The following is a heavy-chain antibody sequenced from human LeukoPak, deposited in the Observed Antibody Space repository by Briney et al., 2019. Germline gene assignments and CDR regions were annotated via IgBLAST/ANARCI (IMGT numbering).Heavy chain of an antibody. J-gene: IGHJ6*03. Sequence: SETLSLTCAVYGGSFSGYYWSWLRQPPGKGLEWIGEINHSGSTNYNPSLKSRVTISVDTSKNQFSLKLSSVTAADMAVYYCASLSGSNYYYYYMDVWGKGTTVTVSS. CDR2: INHSGST. V-gene: IGHV4-34*01. CDR1: GGSFSGYY. D-gene: IGHD3-9*01. CDR3: ASLSGSNYYYYYMDV.